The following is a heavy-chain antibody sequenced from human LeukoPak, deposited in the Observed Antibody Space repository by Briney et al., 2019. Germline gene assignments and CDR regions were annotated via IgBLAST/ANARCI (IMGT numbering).Heavy chain of an antibody. CDR1: GFTFSSYW. J-gene: IGHJ4*02. Sequence: GGSLRLSCAASGFTFSSYWMSWVRQAPGKGLEWVANIKQDGSEKYYVDSVKGRFTISRDNAKNSLFLQMNSLRAEDTAVYYCARVAEAAAFDYWGQGTLVTVSS. CDR2: IKQDGSEK. V-gene: IGHV3-7*01. CDR3: ARVAEAAAFDY. D-gene: IGHD6-13*01.